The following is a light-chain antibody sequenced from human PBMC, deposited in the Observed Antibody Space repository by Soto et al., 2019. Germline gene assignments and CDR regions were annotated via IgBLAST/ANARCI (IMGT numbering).Light chain of an antibody. CDR3: QQYNNWPGWT. CDR2: DAS. Sequence: EIVLTQSPGTLSLSPGERATLSCRASQTVRNNYLAWYQQKPGQAPRLLIYDASSRATAIPARFSGSGSGTEFTLTIISLQSEDLAVYHCQQYNNWPGWTFGQGTKVDIK. J-gene: IGKJ1*01. V-gene: IGKV3-15*01. CDR1: QTVRNN.